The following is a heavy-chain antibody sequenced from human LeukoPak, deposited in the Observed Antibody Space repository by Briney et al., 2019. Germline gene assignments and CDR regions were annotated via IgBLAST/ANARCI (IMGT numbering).Heavy chain of an antibody. J-gene: IGHJ5*02. V-gene: IGHV4-39*01. CDR2: IYYSGST. CDR3: ARRDYDSSGYYYNWFDP. Sequence: PSETLSLTCTVSGGSISSSNYYWGWIRQPPGKGLEWIGSIYYSGSTYYSPSLKSRVTISVDTSKNQFSLKLRSVTAADTAVYYCARRDYDSSGYYYNWFDPWGQGTLVTVSS. CDR1: GGSISSSNYY. D-gene: IGHD3-22*01.